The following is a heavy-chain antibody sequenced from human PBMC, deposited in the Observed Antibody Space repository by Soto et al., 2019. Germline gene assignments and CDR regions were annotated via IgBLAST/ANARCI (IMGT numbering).Heavy chain of an antibody. J-gene: IGHJ3*02. Sequence: GGSLRLSCAASGFTFSNAWMSWVRQAPGKGLEWVGRIKSKTDGGTTDYAAPVKGRFTISRDDSKNTLYLQMNSLKTEDTAVYYWTTDPAIKDAFDRWGKGTMVTVSS. CDR3: TTDPAIKDAFDR. V-gene: IGHV3-15*01. CDR2: IKSKTDGGTT. CDR1: GFTFSNAW.